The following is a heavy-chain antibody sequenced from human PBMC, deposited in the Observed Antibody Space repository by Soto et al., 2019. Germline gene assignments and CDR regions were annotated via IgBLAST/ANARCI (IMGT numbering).Heavy chain of an antibody. V-gene: IGHV4-30-4*01. D-gene: IGHD6-6*01. J-gene: IGHJ4*02. CDR3: ARKSAARAPGHFDY. Sequence: SETLSLTCTVSGGSISSGDYYWSWIRQPPGKGLEWIGYIYYSGSTYYNPSLKSRVTISVDTSKNQFSLKLRSVTAADRDVYYCARKSAARAPGHFDYWGQGTLVTVSS. CDR1: GGSISSGDYY. CDR2: IYYSGST.